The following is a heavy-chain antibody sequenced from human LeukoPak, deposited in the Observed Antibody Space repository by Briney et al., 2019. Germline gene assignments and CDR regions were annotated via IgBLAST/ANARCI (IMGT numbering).Heavy chain of an antibody. CDR1: GFTFSTYG. Sequence: GGSLRLSCAGSGFTFSTYGMHWVRQAPGKGLEWVAFIRSDGNNKYYADSVKGRFIISRDNSKNTLYLQMNSLRAEDTAVYYCAKDDFKYYYYYMDVWGKGTTVTVSS. D-gene: IGHD2-21*02. CDR3: AKDDFKYYYYYMDV. CDR2: IRSDGNNK. V-gene: IGHV3-30*02. J-gene: IGHJ6*03.